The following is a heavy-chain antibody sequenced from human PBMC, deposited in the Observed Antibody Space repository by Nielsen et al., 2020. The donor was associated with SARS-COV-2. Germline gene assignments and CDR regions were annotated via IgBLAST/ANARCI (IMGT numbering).Heavy chain of an antibody. J-gene: IGHJ4*02. CDR2: IQSNSDGGTT. D-gene: IGHD3-22*01. V-gene: IGHV3-15*01. Sequence: GESLKISCAASGFTFNYAWMSWVRQAPGKGLEWVGRIQSNSDGGTTDYAAPAKGRFTISRDDSKNTLSLQMSSLRTEDTAVYYCTTVGYHHTVGSSDYSDYWGQGTLVTVSS. CDR1: GFTFNYAW. CDR3: TTVGYHHTVGSSDYSDY.